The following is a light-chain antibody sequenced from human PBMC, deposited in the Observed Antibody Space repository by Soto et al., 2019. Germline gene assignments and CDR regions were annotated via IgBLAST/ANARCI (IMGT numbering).Light chain of an antibody. CDR2: DAS. Sequence: EILMTQSPATLSVSPGERATLSCKASHRVNTYLAWYQQRLGQAPRLLIYDASTRATGIPARFSGSGSGTDFTLTISSLQSEDFAVYYCQQYGDWPLTFGGGTKADI. V-gene: IGKV3-15*01. CDR1: HRVNTY. CDR3: QQYGDWPLT. J-gene: IGKJ4*01.